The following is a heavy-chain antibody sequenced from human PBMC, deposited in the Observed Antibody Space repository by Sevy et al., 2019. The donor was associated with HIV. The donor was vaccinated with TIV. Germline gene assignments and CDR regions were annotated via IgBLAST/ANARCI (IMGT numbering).Heavy chain of an antibody. CDR3: AREGCSKPHDY. J-gene: IGHJ4*02. CDR1: GFTFSNYV. Sequence: GGSLRLSCAASGFTFSNYVMSWVRQAPGKGLEWVSTFSFGCGKINYADSVKGRFTISRDNSKNTLHLQMNSLRAEDTALYYCAREGCSKPHDYWGQGTLVTVSS. CDR2: FSFGCGKI. D-gene: IGHD2-2*01. V-gene: IGHV3-23*01.